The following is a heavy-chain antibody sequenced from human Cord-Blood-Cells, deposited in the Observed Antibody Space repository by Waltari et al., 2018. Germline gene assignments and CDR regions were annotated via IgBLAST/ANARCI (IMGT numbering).Heavy chain of an antibody. Sequence: QVQLQQWGAGLLKPSETLSLTCAVYGGSFSGYYCSWIAQPPGKGLEWIGEINHSGSTNYNPSLKSRVTISVDTSKNQFSLKLSSVTAADTAVYYCARYSTDSSGYYFDYWGQGTLVTVSS. CDR2: INHSGST. CDR1: GGSFSGYY. D-gene: IGHD3-22*01. CDR3: ARYSTDSSGYYFDY. J-gene: IGHJ4*02. V-gene: IGHV4-34*01.